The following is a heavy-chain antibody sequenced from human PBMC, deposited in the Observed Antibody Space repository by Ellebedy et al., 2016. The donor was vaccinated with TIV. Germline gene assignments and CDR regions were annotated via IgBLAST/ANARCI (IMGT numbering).Heavy chain of an antibody. CDR2: FDPEDGER. Sequence: ASVKVSCKVSGYTLTKLSMHWVRQAPGKGLEWMGGFDPEDGERIYGQKFQGRVTMTEEISTDTADMDLSSLRSEDTAVYYWARGGGYSGYDLGDYWGQGTLVTVSS. CDR1: GYTLTKLS. J-gene: IGHJ4*02. CDR3: ARGGGYSGYDLGDY. V-gene: IGHV1-24*01. D-gene: IGHD5-12*01.